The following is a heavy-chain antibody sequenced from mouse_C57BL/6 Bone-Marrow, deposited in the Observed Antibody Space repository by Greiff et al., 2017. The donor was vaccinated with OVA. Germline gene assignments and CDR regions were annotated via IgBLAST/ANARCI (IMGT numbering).Heavy chain of an antibody. V-gene: IGHV1-55*01. CDR2: IYPGSGST. J-gene: IGHJ2*01. Sequence: QVQLQQPGAELVKPGASVKMSCKASGYTFTSYWITWVKQRPGQGLEWIGDIYPGSGSTNYNEKFKSKATLTVDTSSSTAYMQLSSLTSEDSAVYYCARGHYGSSYVRDYFDYWGQGTTLTVSS. D-gene: IGHD1-1*01. CDR1: GYTFTSYW. CDR3: ARGHYGSSYVRDYFDY.